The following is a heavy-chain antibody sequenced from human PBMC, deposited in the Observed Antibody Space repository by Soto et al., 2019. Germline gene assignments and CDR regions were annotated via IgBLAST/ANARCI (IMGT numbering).Heavy chain of an antibody. CDR1: GYSFTSYW. Sequence: GESLKISCKGSGYSFTSYWISWVRQMPGKGLEWMGRIDPSDSYTNYSPSFQGHVTISADKSISTAYLQWSSLKASDTAMYYCARLPGYSSSYYNYYYYYGMDVWGQGTTVTVSS. J-gene: IGHJ6*02. CDR2: IDPSDSYT. V-gene: IGHV5-10-1*01. CDR3: ARLPGYSSSYYNYYYYYGMDV. D-gene: IGHD6-13*01.